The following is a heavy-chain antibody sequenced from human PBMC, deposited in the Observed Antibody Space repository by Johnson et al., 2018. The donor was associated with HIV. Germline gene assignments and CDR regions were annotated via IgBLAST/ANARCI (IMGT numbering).Heavy chain of an antibody. CDR2: IYSSGST. D-gene: IGHD5-24*01. V-gene: IGHV3-NL1*01. Sequence: QVQLVESGGGVVQPGRSLRLSCAASGFTFGDSAIHWVRQAPGKGLDWVSVIYSSGSTYYTDSVTGRFTTSRDNSKNTLYLQMNSLRAEDTAVYYFARWSRDGYKYLNDAFDIWGQGTMVTVSS. CDR1: GFTFGDSA. J-gene: IGHJ3*02. CDR3: ARWSRDGYKYLNDAFDI.